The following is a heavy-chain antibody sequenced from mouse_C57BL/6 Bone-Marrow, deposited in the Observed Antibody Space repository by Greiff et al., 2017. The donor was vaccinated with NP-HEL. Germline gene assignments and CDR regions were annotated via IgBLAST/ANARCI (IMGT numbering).Heavy chain of an antibody. J-gene: IGHJ2*01. V-gene: IGHV1-47*01. CDR3: ASGGNYWYYFDY. D-gene: IGHD2-1*01. CDR2: FHPYNDDT. CDR1: GYTFTTYP. Sequence: QVQLQQSGAELVKPGASVKMSCKASGYTFTTYPIEWVKQNHGKSLEWIGNFHPYNDDTEYNEKFKNKATLTVEKASSTVYLELSRLTSYYSSVYYCASGGNYWYYFDYWGQGTTLTVSS.